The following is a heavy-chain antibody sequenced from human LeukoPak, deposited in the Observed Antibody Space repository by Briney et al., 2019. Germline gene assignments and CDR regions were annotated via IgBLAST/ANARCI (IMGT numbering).Heavy chain of an antibody. D-gene: IGHD3-10*01. CDR1: GFTFSSYS. CDR2: ISSSSSYI. Sequence: GGSLRLSCAASGFTFSSYSMNWVRQAPGKGLEWVSSISSSSSYIYYADSVKGRFTISRDNAKNSLYLQMNSLRAEDTAVYYCARATPHYYYGSGSHQYYFDYWGQGTLVTVSS. V-gene: IGHV3-21*01. J-gene: IGHJ4*02. CDR3: ARATPHYYYGSGSHQYYFDY.